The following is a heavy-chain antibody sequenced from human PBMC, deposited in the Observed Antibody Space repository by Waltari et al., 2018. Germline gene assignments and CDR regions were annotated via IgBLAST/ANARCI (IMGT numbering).Heavy chain of an antibody. V-gene: IGHV4-61*01. CDR3: ARARGGGFWSGYLANMDV. CDR1: GGSISSGSYY. Sequence: QVQLQESGPGLVKPSQTLSLTCTVSGGSISSGSYYWSWIRKPPGKGLEWIGYIYYSGSTNYTPSLKSRVTISVDTSKNQFSLKLSSVTAADTAVYYCARARGGGFWSGYLANMDVWGKGTTVTISS. CDR2: IYYSGST. J-gene: IGHJ6*03. D-gene: IGHD3-3*01.